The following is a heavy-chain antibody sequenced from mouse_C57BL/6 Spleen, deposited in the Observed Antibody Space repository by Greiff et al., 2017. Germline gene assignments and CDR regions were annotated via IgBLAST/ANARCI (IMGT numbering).Heavy chain of an antibody. CDR2: ISSGSSTI. Sequence: EVQVVESGGGLVKPGGSLKLSCAASGFTFSDYGMHWVRQAPEKGLEWVAYISSGSSTIYYADTVKGRFTISRDNAKNTLFLQMTSLRSEDTAMYYCARPGDYGSSSFAYWGQGTLVTVSA. J-gene: IGHJ3*01. V-gene: IGHV5-17*01. CDR1: GFTFSDYG. CDR3: ARPGDYGSSSFAY. D-gene: IGHD1-1*01.